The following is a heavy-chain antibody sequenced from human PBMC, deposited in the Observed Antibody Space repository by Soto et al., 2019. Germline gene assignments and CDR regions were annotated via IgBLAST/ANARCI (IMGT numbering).Heavy chain of an antibody. J-gene: IGHJ6*02. CDR1: TYSINNLY. CDR3: AYSSSWYGYYYYGMDV. Sequence: SETLSLTCTASTYSINNLYLNWIRQSPGKGLEWIGYISNSGSTNYNPSLKSRVTISVDTSKNQFSLKLSSVTAADTAVYYCAYSSSWYGYYYYGMDVWGQGTTVTVSS. V-gene: IGHV4-59*11. CDR2: ISNSGST. D-gene: IGHD6-13*01.